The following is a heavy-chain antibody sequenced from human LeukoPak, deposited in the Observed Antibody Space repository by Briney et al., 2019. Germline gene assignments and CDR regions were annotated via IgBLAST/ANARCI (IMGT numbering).Heavy chain of an antibody. CDR1: GFTFSSFT. Sequence: GGSLRLSCAASGFTFSSFTMNWVRQAPGKGLGWVSSISSSSRYIYYGDSVMGRFTISRDNAKNSLYLQMNSLRAEDTAVYYCARGGSDPVSGRYYGGGAFDIWGQGTMVTVSS. J-gene: IGHJ3*02. D-gene: IGHD1-26*01. V-gene: IGHV3-21*01. CDR2: ISSSSRYI. CDR3: ARGGSDPVSGRYYGGGAFDI.